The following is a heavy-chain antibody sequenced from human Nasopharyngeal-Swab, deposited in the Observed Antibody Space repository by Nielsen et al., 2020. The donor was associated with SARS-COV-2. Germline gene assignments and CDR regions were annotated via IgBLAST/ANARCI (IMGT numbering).Heavy chain of an antibody. D-gene: IGHD2-2*01. CDR1: GFTFTSYS. V-gene: IGHV3-21*01. CDR3: ARGQYCSSTSCYARGYYYYYGMDV. J-gene: IGHJ6*02. CDR2: ISSSSSYI. Sequence: GGSLRPSCAPSGFTFTSYSMNWVRQAPGKGLGWVSSISSSSSYIYYADSVKGRFTISRDNAKNSLYLQMNSLRAEDTAVYYCARGQYCSSTSCYARGYYYYYGMDVWGQGTTVTVSS.